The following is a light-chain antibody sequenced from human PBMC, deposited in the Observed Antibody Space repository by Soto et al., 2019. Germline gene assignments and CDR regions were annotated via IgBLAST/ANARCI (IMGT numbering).Light chain of an antibody. CDR1: QTGSNSY. V-gene: IGKV3-20*02. CDR2: AAS. Sequence: IVLTQSPGTLSLSPGERATLSCRASQTGSNSYLAWYQHKSGQAPRLLIYAASSLQSGVPSRFSGSGSGTDFTLTISSLQPEDFATYYCQHADSFPLITFGQGTRLEI. CDR3: QHADSFPLIT. J-gene: IGKJ5*01.